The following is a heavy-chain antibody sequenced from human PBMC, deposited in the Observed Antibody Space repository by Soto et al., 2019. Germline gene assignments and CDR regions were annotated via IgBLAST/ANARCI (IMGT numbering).Heavy chain of an antibody. J-gene: IGHJ4*01. D-gene: IGHD6-19*01. Sequence: PGGTLRLSCEASGFMLGAYWMSWDRQAPGKGLEWVANINDDGSERNYVDSVKGRFTLSRDNAQNSLQLQMNSLRTEDTAIYFCARVAYGNGWIFDHWGQGTLVTVAS. CDR3: ARVAYGNGWIFDH. CDR1: GFMLGAYW. V-gene: IGHV3-7*01. CDR2: INDDGSER.